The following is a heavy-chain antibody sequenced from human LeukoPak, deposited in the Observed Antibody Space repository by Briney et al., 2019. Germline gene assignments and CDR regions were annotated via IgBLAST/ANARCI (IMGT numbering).Heavy chain of an antibody. J-gene: IGHJ4*02. V-gene: IGHV4-61*02. D-gene: IGHD4-17*01. CDR3: ARAYDYGDPWDFDY. CDR1: GGSISSGSYY. Sequence: SETLSLTCTVSGGSISSGSYYWSWIRQPAGKGLEWIGRIYTSGSTNYNPSLKSRVTISVDTSKNQFSLKLSSVTAADTAVYYCARAYDYGDPWDFDYCGQGTLVTVSS. CDR2: IYTSGST.